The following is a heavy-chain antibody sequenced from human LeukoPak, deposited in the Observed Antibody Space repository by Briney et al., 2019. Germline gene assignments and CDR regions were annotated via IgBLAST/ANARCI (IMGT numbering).Heavy chain of an antibody. CDR2: IKQDGSEK. CDR1: GFTFSSYW. J-gene: IGHJ4*02. V-gene: IGHV3-7*01. Sequence: GGSLRLSCAASGFTFSSYWMSWARQAPGKGLEWVANIKQDGSEKYYVDSVKGRFTISRDNAKNSLYLQMNSLRAEDTAVYYCAREGYYYDSSGYYPFDYWGQGTLVTVSS. CDR3: AREGYYYDSSGYYPFDY. D-gene: IGHD3-22*01.